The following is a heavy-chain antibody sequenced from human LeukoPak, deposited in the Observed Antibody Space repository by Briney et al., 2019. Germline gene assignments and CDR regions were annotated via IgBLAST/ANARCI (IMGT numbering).Heavy chain of an antibody. V-gene: IGHV4-59*08. Sequence: PSETLSLTCTVSGGSISIYYWSWIRQPPGKGLEWIGYIYYSGSTNYNPSLKSRVTISVDTSKNQFSLKLSSVTAADTAVYYCARVTTTLNWFDPWGQGTLVTVSS. D-gene: IGHD1-1*01. CDR1: GGSISIYY. CDR3: ARVTTTLNWFDP. CDR2: IYYSGST. J-gene: IGHJ5*02.